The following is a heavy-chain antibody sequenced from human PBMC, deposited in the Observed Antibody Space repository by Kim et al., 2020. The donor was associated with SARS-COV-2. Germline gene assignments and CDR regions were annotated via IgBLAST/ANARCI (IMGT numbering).Heavy chain of an antibody. CDR1: GYSFTTYW. CDR3: TRHFTGFSHPYYSDY. V-gene: IGHV5-51*01. J-gene: IGHJ4*02. Sequence: GESLKISCKGSGYSFTTYWIAWVRQMPGKGLEYMGIIYPGDSDTRYSPSFKGQVTISADNSLSTAYLQWSTPKASDTAMYYCTRHFTGFSHPYYSDYWGQ. D-gene: IGHD3-3*02. CDR2: IYPGDSDT.